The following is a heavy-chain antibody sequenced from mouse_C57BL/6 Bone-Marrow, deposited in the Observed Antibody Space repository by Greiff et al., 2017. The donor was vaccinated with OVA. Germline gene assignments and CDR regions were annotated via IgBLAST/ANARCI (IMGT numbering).Heavy chain of an antibody. V-gene: IGHV5-6*01. CDR1: GFTFSSYG. CDR3: ERHGDYGSFCDY. CDR2: ISMGGKDT. Sequence: EVQLVESGGDLVKPGGSLKLSCAASGFTFSSYGMSWVRQTPDTRLEWVATISMGGKDTYSPDSDKGRFTISIDNAKNTRYLQMSRLKSEDAAMYYCERHGDYGSFCDYWGQGTTLTVSS. J-gene: IGHJ2*01. D-gene: IGHD1-1*01.